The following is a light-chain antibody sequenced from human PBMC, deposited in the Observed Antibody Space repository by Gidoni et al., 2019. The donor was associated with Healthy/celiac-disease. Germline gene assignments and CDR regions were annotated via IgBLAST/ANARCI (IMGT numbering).Light chain of an antibody. CDR2: DAS. CDR3: QQYNSYSPWT. V-gene: IGKV1-5*01. Sequence: DIQMTQSPSTLSASVGDRVTITCRASQSISSWLAWYQQKPRKAPKLLIYDASSLESGVPSRFSGSGSGTEFTLTISSLQPDDFATYYCQQYNSYSPWTFGQGTKVEIK. J-gene: IGKJ1*01. CDR1: QSISSW.